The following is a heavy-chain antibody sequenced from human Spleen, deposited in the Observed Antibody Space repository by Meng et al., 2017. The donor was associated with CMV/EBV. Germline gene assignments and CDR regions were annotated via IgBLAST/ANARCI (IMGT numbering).Heavy chain of an antibody. CDR2: IYPGDSDT. CDR1: GNNFTNNW. CDR3: ARRRLGFLEWYD. V-gene: IGHV5-51*01. J-gene: IGHJ4*02. D-gene: IGHD3-3*01. Sequence: GESLKISGKDFGNNFTNNWIAWVRQKPGKGLEWMGIIYPGDSDTRYSPSFQGQVTISADKSISTAYLQWSSLKASDTAMYYCARRRLGFLEWYDWGQGTLVTVSS.